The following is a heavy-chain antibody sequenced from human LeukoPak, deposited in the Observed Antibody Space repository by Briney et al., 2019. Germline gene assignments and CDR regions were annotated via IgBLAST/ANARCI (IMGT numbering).Heavy chain of an antibody. CDR2: ISYDGSNK. CDR1: GFTFSSYA. V-gene: IGHV3-30*14. J-gene: IGHJ3*02. Sequence: PGGSLRLSCAASGFTFSSYAMHWVRQAPGKGLEWVAVISYDGSNKYYADSVKGRFTISRDNSKNTLYLQMNSLRAEDTAVYYCARERARPNKAFDIWGQGTMVTVSS. CDR3: ARERARPNKAFDI. D-gene: IGHD1/OR15-1a*01.